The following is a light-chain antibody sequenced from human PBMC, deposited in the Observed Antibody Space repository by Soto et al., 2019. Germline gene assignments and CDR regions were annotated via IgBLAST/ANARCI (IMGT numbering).Light chain of an antibody. J-gene: IGLJ1*01. CDR3: ASWDDSLNGRGV. CDR2: NNN. V-gene: IGLV1-44*01. CDR1: SSNIGNNY. Sequence: QSVLTQPPSVSAAPGQKVTISCSGSSSNIGNNYVSWYQQLPGTAPKLLIYNNNQRPSGVPARFSGSNSGTSASLAISGLQSEDEADYYCASWDDSLNGRGVFGTGTKLTVL.